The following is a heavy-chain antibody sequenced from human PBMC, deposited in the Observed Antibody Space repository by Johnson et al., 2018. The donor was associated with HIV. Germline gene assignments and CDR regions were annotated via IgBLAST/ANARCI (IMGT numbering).Heavy chain of an antibody. J-gene: IGHJ3*02. CDR2: IYSGGSI. CDR1: GFIVSSNY. CDR3: VRVGRPWLPRDAFDI. Sequence: VQLMESGGGLIQPGGSLRLSCAVSGFIVSSNYMSWVRQAPGKGLEWVSVIYSGGSIYYADSVKGRFTISTDNSKNTLYLQMNSLRAEDTAGYYCVRVGRPWLPRDAFDIWGQGTMVTVSS. D-gene: IGHD6-19*01. V-gene: IGHV3-53*01.